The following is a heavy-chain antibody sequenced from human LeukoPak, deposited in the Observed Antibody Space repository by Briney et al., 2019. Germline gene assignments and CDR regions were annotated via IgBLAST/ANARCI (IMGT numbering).Heavy chain of an antibody. Sequence: PSETLSLTCTVSVGSISSDYGSWIRHPPGKGLNLRGYIYYSGSTSYSPSLKRRVTISLDTSRNQFSLKLNSVTAADTAVYYCAKSNGYGLVDIWGQGTVVNLSS. CDR2: IYYSGST. V-gene: IGHV4-59*12. J-gene: IGHJ3*02. CDR1: VGSISSDY. D-gene: IGHD3-10*01. CDR3: AKSNGYGLVDI.